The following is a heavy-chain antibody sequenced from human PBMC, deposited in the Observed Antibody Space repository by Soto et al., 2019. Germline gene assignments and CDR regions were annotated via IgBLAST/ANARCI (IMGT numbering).Heavy chain of an antibody. CDR2: ISGSGGST. CDR3: AKDGSPQPPSGYCSSTSCYNPYYFDY. J-gene: IGHJ4*02. CDR1: GFTFSSYA. D-gene: IGHD2-2*02. V-gene: IGHV3-23*01. Sequence: GGSLRLSCTASGFTFSSYAMSWVRQAPGKGLEWVSAISGSGGSTYYADSVKGRFTISRDNSKNTLYLQMNSLRAEDTAVYYCAKDGSPQPPSGYCSSTSCYNPYYFDYWGQGTLVTVSS.